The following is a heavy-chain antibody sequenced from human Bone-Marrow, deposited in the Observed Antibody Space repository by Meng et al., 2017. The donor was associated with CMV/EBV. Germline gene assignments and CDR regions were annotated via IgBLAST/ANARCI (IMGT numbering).Heavy chain of an antibody. D-gene: IGHD2-2*01. CDR1: GGSISSYY. J-gene: IGHJ5*02. CDR2: IYYSGST. CDR3: ARDRGSTSYNWFDP. Sequence: SETLSLTCTVSGGSISSYYWSWIRQPPGKGLEWIGYIYYSGSTYYNPSLKSRVTISVDTSKNQFSLKLSSVTAADTAVYYCARDRGSTSYNWFDPWGQGTLVTVSS. V-gene: IGHV4-30-4*08.